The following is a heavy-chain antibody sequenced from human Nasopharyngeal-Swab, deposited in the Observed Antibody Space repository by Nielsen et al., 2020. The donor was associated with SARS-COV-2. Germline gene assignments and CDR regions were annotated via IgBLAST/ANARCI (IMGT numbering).Heavy chain of an antibody. CDR2: ISAYNGNT. J-gene: IGHJ4*02. CDR3: AREFSPYDSSGYSDY. CDR1: GYTFTSYG. Sequence: ASVKVSCKASGYTFTSYGISWVRQAPGQGLEWMGWISAYNGNTNYAQKLQGRVTMTTDTSTSTAYMELRSLRSDDTAVYYCAREFSPYDSSGYSDYWGQGTLVTVPS. V-gene: IGHV1-18*01. D-gene: IGHD3-22*01.